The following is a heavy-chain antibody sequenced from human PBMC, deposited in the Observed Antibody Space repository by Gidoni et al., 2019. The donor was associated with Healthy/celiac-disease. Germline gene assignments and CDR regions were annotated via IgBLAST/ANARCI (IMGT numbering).Heavy chain of an antibody. CDR1: GFTFSSYA. CDR3: AKDEPLTWWELAPFDY. J-gene: IGHJ4*02. Sequence: EVQLLESGGGLVQPGGSLRLSCAASGFTFSSYAMSWVRQAPGKGLEWVSAISGSGGSTYYADSVKGRFTISRDNSKNTLYLQMNSLRAEDTAVYYCAKDEPLTWWELAPFDYWGQGTLVTVSS. CDR2: ISGSGGST. D-gene: IGHD1-26*01. V-gene: IGHV3-23*01.